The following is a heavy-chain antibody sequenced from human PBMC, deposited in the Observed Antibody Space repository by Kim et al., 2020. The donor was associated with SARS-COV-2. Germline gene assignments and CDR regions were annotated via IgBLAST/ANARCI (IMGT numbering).Heavy chain of an antibody. CDR2: ISYDGSNK. CDR3: AKIITWVDSSGRGATFD. J-gene: IGHJ4*01. CDR1: GFTFSSYG. D-gene: IGHD3-22*01. V-gene: IGHV3-30*18. Sequence: GGSLRLSCAASGFTFSSYGMHWVRQAPGKGLEWVAVISYDGSNKYYADSVKGRFTISRDNSKNTLYLQMNSLRAEDTAVYYCAKIITWVDSSGRGATFD.